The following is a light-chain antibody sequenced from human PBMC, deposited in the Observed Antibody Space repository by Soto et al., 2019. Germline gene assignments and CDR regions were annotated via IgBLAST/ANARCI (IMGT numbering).Light chain of an antibody. CDR3: QQLFT. Sequence: DIHMTQSPSSLSAAIGDEVTITCRASQTIMTYLNWYQLKPGKPPRLLIYAASSLQSGVPSRFSGSGSGTDFTLTISSLQPEDFATYYCQQLFTFGQGTRLEIK. CDR1: QTIMTY. V-gene: IGKV1-39*01. CDR2: AAS. J-gene: IGKJ5*01.